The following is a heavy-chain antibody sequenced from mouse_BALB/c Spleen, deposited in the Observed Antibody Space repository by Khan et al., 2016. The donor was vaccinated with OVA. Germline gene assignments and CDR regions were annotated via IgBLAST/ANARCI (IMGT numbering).Heavy chain of an antibody. V-gene: IGHV1S135*01. Sequence: IQLVQSGPELMKPGSSVKISCKASGYSFTSYYIHWVMQSPGKSLEWIGYIDPFSGGATYNQKFTGKATLTVDKSSHTAYNQLSNLTSEEAAVYCCTRHGYGDWFAYWGQGTLVTVSA. CDR2: IDPFSGGA. CDR1: GYSFTSYY. CDR3: TRHGYGDWFAY. J-gene: IGHJ3*01. D-gene: IGHD2-2*01.